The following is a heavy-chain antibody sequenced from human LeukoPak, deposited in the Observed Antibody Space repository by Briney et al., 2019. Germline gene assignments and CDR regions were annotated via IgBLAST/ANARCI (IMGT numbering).Heavy chain of an antibody. CDR3: ARDRALYGWFDP. CDR2: IYYSGST. CDR1: GGSISSSSYY. J-gene: IGHJ5*02. V-gene: IGHV4-61*01. D-gene: IGHD2-8*01. Sequence: SETLSLTCTVSGGSISSSSYYWSWIRQPPGKGLEWIGYIYYSGSTNYNPSLKSRVTISVDTSKNQFSLKLSSVTAADTAVYYCARDRALYGWFDPWGQGTLVTVSS.